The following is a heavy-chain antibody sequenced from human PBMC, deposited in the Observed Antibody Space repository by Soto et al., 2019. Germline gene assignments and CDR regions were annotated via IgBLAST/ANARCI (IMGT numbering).Heavy chain of an antibody. CDR3: ARGYTSDCSSTSCYPRDWFDP. CDR1: GYTFTSYD. D-gene: IGHD2-2*01. CDR2: MNPNSGNT. J-gene: IGHJ5*02. V-gene: IGHV1-8*01. Sequence: ASVKVSCKASGYTFTSYDINWVRQATGQGLEWMGWMNPNSGNTGYAQKFQGRVTMTRNTSISTAYMELSSLRSEDTAVYYCARGYTSDCSSTSCYPRDWFDPWGQGTLVTVSS.